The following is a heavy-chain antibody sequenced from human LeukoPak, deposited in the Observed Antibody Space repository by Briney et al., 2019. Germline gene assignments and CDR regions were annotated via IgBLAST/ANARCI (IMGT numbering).Heavy chain of an antibody. CDR3: AREQLEYYFDY. J-gene: IGHJ4*02. D-gene: IGHD6-13*01. V-gene: IGHV4-31*03. CDR2: IYYSGST. Sequence: SETLSLTCTVSGGSISSGGYYWSWIRQHPGKGLERIGYIYYSGSTYYNPSLKSRVTISVDTSKNQFSLKLSSVTAADTAVYYCAREQLEYYFDYWGQGTLVTVSS. CDR1: GGSISSGGYY.